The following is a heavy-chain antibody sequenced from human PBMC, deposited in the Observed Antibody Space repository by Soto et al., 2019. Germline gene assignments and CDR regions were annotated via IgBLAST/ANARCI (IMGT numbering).Heavy chain of an antibody. CDR2: IGEGGVSR. D-gene: IGHD3-10*01. Sequence: EVRLLESGGGLVQPGGSLRLSCVASGFDFSTYAMSWVRQAPGKGLEWVSVIGEGGVSRVYADAVKGRFTIYRDNSKNTLYLQMTSLRVDDTAMYYCARDSVTRVSSDIPGMDVWGQGTTVSVSS. J-gene: IGHJ6*02. CDR3: ARDSVTRVSSDIPGMDV. CDR1: GFDFSTYA. V-gene: IGHV3-23*01.